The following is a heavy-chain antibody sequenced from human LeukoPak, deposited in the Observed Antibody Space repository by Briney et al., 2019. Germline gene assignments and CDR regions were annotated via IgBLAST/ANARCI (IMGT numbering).Heavy chain of an antibody. CDR3: ARESYYDFWSGPDYYYYYGMDV. CDR1: GYTFTSYG. J-gene: IGHJ6*02. V-gene: IGHV1-18*01. Sequence: ASVKVSCKASGYTFTSYGISWVRQAPGQGLEWMGWISAYNGNTNYAQKLQGRVTMTTDTSTSKAYMELRSLRSDDTAVYYCARESYYDFWSGPDYYYYYGMDVWGQGTTVTVSS. D-gene: IGHD3-3*01. CDR2: ISAYNGNT.